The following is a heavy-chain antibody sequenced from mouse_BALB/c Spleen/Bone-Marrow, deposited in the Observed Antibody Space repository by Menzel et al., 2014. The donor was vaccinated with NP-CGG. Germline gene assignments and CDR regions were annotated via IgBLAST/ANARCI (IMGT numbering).Heavy chain of an antibody. D-gene: IGHD1-1*01. CDR2: ISCYNGAT. Sequence: LVKTGASVKLSCKASGYSFTGYYMHWVKQSHGKSLEWIGYISCYNGATSYNQKFKGKATFTVDTSSSTAYMQFNSLTSEDSAVYYCARGIYYGSSSYFDYWNQTATLTVSS. J-gene: IGHJ2*01. CDR1: GYSFTGYY. CDR3: ARGIYYGSSSYFDY. V-gene: IGHV1S34*01.